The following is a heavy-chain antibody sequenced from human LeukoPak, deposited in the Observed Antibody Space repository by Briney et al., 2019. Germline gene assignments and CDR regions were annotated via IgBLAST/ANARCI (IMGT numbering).Heavy chain of an antibody. CDR1: GFTFSSYS. Sequence: PGGSLRLSCVASGFTFSSYSMNWVRQAPGKGLEWVSSISSSSSHIYYADSVKGRFTISRDNAKNSLYLQMNSLRAEDTAVYYCARDGGSGSYYMFAFDIWGQGTMVTVSS. CDR3: ARDGGSGSYYMFAFDI. J-gene: IGHJ3*02. D-gene: IGHD3-10*01. CDR2: ISSSSSHI. V-gene: IGHV3-21*01.